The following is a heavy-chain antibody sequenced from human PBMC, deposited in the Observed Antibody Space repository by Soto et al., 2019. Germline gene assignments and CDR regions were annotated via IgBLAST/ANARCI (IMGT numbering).Heavy chain of an antibody. V-gene: IGHV3-23*01. Sequence: GVSLRLSCVASGFTFSSYSMSWVRQAPGKGLEWVSGFRAGGDDGTTYYADSVKGRFTISRGNSKNTLFLQMNSLRAEDTAIYYCAKKVNSGSGSQYFDDFGQGTLVTVSS. D-gene: IGHD3-10*01. CDR3: AKKVNSGSGSQYFDD. CDR2: FRAGGDDGTT. CDR1: GFTFSSYS. J-gene: IGHJ1*01.